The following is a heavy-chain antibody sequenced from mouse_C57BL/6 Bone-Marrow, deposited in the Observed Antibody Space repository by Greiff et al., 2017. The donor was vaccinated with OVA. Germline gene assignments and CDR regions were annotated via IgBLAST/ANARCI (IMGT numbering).Heavy chain of an antibody. CDR3: TTPLGGYFDY. Sequence: EVQLQQSGAELVRPGASVKLSCTASGFNIKDDYMHWVKQRPEQGLEWIGWIDPENGDTEYASKFQGKATITADPSSNTAYMQLSSLTSEDTAVYYCTTPLGGYFDYWGQGTTLTVSS. CDR2: IDPENGDT. V-gene: IGHV14-4*01. J-gene: IGHJ2*01. CDR1: GFNIKDDY. D-gene: IGHD3-1*01.